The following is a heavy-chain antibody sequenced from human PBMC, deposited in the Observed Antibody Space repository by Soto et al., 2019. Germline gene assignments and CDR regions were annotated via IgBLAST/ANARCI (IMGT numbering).Heavy chain of an antibody. J-gene: IGHJ4*02. CDR2: IYYSGST. Sequence: SETLSLTCTVSGGSISSGDYYWSWIRQPPGKGLEWIGYIYYSGSTYYNPSLKSRVTISVDTSKNQFSLKLSSVTAADTAVYYCASGATDYDIFYGSAPHDYWCQGNLVTVS. V-gene: IGHV4-30-4*01. D-gene: IGHD3-9*01. CDR3: ASGATDYDIFYGSAPHDY. CDR1: GGSISSGDYY.